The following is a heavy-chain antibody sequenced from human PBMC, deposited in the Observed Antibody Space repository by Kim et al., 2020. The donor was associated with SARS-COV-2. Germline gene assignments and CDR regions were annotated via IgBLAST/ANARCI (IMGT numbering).Heavy chain of an antibody. CDR1: GFTFGDYA. CDR3: TRDTRPLLLLWFGEGFDL. D-gene: IGHD3-10*01. Sequence: GGSLRLSCTASGFTFGDYAMSWFRQAPGKGLEWVGFIRSKAYGGTTEYAASVKGRFTISRDDSKSIAYLQMNSLKTEDTAVYYCTRDTRPLLLLWFGEGFDLWGQGTLVTVSS. CDR2: IRSKAYGGTT. V-gene: IGHV3-49*03. J-gene: IGHJ5*02.